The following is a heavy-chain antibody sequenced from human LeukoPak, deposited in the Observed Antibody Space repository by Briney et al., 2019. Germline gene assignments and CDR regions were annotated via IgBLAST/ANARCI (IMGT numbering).Heavy chain of an antibody. D-gene: IGHD3-3*01. J-gene: IGHJ4*02. CDR3: AQADPVVIMPALDY. Sequence: GGSLRLSCAASGFTVSSNYMSWVRQAPGKGLEWISVIYSGGSTYYSDSVTGRFTISGDNSKNTLYLQMNSLSAEDTAVSYCAQADPVVIMPALDYWGQGTLGTVSS. V-gene: IGHV3-53*01. CDR2: IYSGGST. CDR1: GFTVSSNY.